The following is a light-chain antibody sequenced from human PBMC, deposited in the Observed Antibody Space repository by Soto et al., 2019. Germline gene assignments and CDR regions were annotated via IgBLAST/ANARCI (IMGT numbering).Light chain of an antibody. J-gene: IGLJ1*01. CDR3: TSYTTSSTQV. CDR2: DVS. V-gene: IGLV2-14*03. Sequence: QSALAQPSSVSGAPGQSITISFTGNSSDVGSYNSVSWYQQYPGKAPTLMIHDVSNRPSGVSNRFSGSKSGNTASLTISGLQAEDEADYYCTSYTTSSTQVFGTGTKVTVL. CDR1: SSDVGSYNS.